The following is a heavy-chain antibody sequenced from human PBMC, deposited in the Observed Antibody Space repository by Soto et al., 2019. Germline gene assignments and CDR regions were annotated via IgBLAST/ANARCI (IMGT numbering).Heavy chain of an antibody. D-gene: IGHD1-26*01. CDR3: ARLHGEGIKLYYYYMDV. V-gene: IGHV4-39*01. CDR2: IYYSGST. CDR1: GGSISSSSYY. J-gene: IGHJ6*03. Sequence: SETLSLTCTVSGGSISSSSYYWGWIRQPPGKGLEWIGSIYYSGSTYYNPSLKSRVTISVDTSKNQFSLKLSSVTAADTAVYYCARLHGEGIKLYYYYMDVWGKGTTVTVSS.